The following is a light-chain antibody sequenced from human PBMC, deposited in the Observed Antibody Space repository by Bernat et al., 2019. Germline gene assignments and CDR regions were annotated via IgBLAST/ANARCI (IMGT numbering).Light chain of an antibody. CDR1: QSISNY. CDR3: QQSYTSPRT. Sequence: DIQMIQSPSSLSVSVGDRVTITCRASQSISNYLNWYQQKPGKAPRLLIYAASTLQSGVPSRFSGSGSGTDFTLTISSLQPEDSTTYYCQQSYTSPRTFGQGTKVEIK. CDR2: AAS. J-gene: IGKJ1*01. V-gene: IGKV1-39*01.